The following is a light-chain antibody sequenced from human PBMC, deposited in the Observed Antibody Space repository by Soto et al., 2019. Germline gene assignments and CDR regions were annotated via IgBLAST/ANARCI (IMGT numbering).Light chain of an antibody. CDR1: QSVSSN. J-gene: IGKJ1*01. CDR2: GAS. CDR3: QQYANWPKT. Sequence: EIVLTQSPGTLSLSPGERATLSCRASQSVSSNYLAWYQQKPGQAPRLLIYGASTRAAGVPARFSGSGSGTEFTLTISSLQSADIAVYFCQQYANWPKTFGQGTKVDIK. V-gene: IGKV3-15*01.